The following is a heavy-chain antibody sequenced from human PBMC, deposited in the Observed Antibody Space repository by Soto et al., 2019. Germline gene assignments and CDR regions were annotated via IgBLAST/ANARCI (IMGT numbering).Heavy chain of an antibody. D-gene: IGHD5-12*01. CDR3: AAGGGLPRYY. CDR2: IYHSGST. V-gene: IGHV4-30-2*01. CDR1: GGSISSGGYS. J-gene: IGHJ4*02. Sequence: QLQLQESGSGLVKPSQTLSLTCAVSGGSISSGGYSWSWLRQPPGKGLEWIGYIYHSGSTYYNPSLERRVTRSVDRSKNQFSLKLSAVTAADTAVYSCAAGGGLPRYYWGQGTLVTVSS.